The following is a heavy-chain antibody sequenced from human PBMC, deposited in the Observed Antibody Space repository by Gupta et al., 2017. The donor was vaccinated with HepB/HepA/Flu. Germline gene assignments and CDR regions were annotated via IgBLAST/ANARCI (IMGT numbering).Heavy chain of an antibody. D-gene: IGHD6-13*01. CDR3: AKDAQLMPATGHFDY. CDR2: ISGSGGTT. V-gene: IGHV3-23*01. Sequence: EVQLLESGGGLVQPGGSLRLSCAASGFTFTSYAMGWVRQAPGKGLEWVSSISGSGGTTDYADAGKGRFTISRDNSKNTLFLQMSSLRAEDTAIYYCAKDAQLMPATGHFDYWGQGTLVTVSS. CDR1: GFTFTSYA. J-gene: IGHJ4*02.